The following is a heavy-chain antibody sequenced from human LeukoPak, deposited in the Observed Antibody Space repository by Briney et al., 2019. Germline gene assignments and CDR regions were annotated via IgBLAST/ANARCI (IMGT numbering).Heavy chain of an antibody. Sequence: ASVKVSCKASGYTFTGNYMHWVRQAPGQGLEWMGWINPNSGGTNYAQKFQGRVTMTRDTSISTAYMELNGLRSDDTAVYYCARGTLGQEYYFDYWGQGTLVTVSS. CDR3: ARGTLGQEYYFDY. V-gene: IGHV1-2*02. J-gene: IGHJ4*02. CDR1: GYTFTGNY. D-gene: IGHD2-15*01. CDR2: INPNSGGT.